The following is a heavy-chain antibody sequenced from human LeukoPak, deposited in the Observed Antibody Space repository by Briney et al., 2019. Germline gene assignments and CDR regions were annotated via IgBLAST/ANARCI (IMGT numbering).Heavy chain of an antibody. Sequence: SVKVSCKASGGTFSSYAISWVRQAPGQGLEWMGRIIPILGIANYAQKFQGRVTMTRNTSISTAYMELSSLRSEDTAVYYCARVAGQDYDFWSGYHHYYMDVWGKGTTVTVSS. J-gene: IGHJ6*03. V-gene: IGHV1-69*04. CDR1: GGTFSSYA. CDR3: ARVAGQDYDFWSGYHHYYMDV. CDR2: IIPILGIA. D-gene: IGHD3-3*01.